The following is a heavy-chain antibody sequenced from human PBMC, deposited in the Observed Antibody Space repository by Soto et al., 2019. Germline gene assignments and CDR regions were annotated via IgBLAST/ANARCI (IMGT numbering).Heavy chain of an antibody. J-gene: IGHJ6*02. CDR1: GFTFSNAW. Sequence: GSLRLSCAASGFTFSNAWMSWVRQAPGKGLEWVGRIKSKTDGGTTDYAAPVKGRFTISRDDSKNTLYLQMNSLKTEDTAVYYCTTDLKPDYDFWSGYSYYYYGMDVWGQGTTVTVSS. D-gene: IGHD3-3*01. V-gene: IGHV3-15*01. CDR3: TTDLKPDYDFWSGYSYYYYGMDV. CDR2: IKSKTDGGTT.